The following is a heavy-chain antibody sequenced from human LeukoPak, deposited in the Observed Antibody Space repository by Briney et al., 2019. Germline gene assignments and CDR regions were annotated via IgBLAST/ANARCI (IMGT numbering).Heavy chain of an antibody. Sequence: ASVKVSCKASGGTFSSYAISWVRQAPGQGLEWMGIINPSGGSTSYAQKFQGRVTMTRDTSTSTVYMELSSLRSEDTAVYYCARDHYYYGSGSYYNPLGYWGQGTLVTVSS. V-gene: IGHV1-46*01. CDR3: ARDHYYYGSGSYYNPLGY. J-gene: IGHJ4*02. CDR2: INPSGGST. D-gene: IGHD3-10*01. CDR1: GGTFSSYA.